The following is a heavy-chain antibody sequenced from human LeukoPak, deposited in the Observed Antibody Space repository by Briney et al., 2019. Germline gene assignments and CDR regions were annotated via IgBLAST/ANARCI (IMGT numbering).Heavy chain of an antibody. CDR3: ARCSSSGWVAGGAFDI. J-gene: IGHJ3*02. CDR1: GDTFSSYA. V-gene: IGHV1-69*04. Sequence: ASVKVSCMASGDTFSSYAISWVRQAPGQGLEWMGRIIPILGIANYAQKFQGRVTITADKSTSTAHMELSSLRSEDTAVYYCARCSSSGWVAGGAFDIWGQGTMVTVSS. D-gene: IGHD6-19*01. CDR2: IIPILGIA.